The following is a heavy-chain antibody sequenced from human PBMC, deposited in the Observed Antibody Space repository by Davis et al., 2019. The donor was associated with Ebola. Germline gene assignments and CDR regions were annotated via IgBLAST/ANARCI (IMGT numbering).Heavy chain of an antibody. J-gene: IGHJ5*02. Sequence: ASVKVSCKASGYTFTGYYMHWVRQAPGQGLEWMGWINPNSGGTNYAQKFQGWVTMTRDTSISTAYMELSRLRSDDTAVYYCARVPRYCSGGSCYSGWFDPWGQGTLVTVSS. CDR2: INPNSGGT. V-gene: IGHV1-2*04. CDR1: GYTFTGYY. CDR3: ARVPRYCSGGSCYSGWFDP. D-gene: IGHD2-15*01.